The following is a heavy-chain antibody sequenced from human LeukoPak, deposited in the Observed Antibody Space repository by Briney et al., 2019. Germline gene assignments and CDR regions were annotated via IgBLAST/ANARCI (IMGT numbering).Heavy chain of an antibody. Sequence: SETLSLTCAVYGGSFSGYYWSWIRQPPGKGLEWIGEINHSGSTNYNPSLKSRVTISVDTSKNQFSLKLSSVTAADTAVYYCARAAVLLWFGELLERYNWFDPWGQGTLVTVSS. CDR3: ARAAVLLWFGELLERYNWFDP. CDR2: INHSGST. V-gene: IGHV4-34*01. CDR1: GGSFSGYY. J-gene: IGHJ5*02. D-gene: IGHD3-10*01.